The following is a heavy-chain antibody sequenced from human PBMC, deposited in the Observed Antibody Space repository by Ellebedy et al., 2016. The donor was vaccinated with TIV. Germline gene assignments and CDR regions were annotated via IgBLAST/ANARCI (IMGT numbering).Heavy chain of an antibody. CDR2: IRGSGSST. D-gene: IGHD4-17*01. Sequence: GESLKISCAASGFTFSSYAMSWVRQAPGKGLEWVSAIRGSGSSTYYADSVKGRFTISRDNSKNKLYLQMNSLRAEDTALYYCAKGTTVTPRYSGYYYFAMDVWGQGTTVTVSS. CDR3: AKGTTVTPRYSGYYYFAMDV. CDR1: GFTFSSYA. J-gene: IGHJ6*02. V-gene: IGHV3-23*01.